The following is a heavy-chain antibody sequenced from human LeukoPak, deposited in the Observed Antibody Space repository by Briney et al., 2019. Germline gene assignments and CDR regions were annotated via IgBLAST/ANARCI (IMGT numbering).Heavy chain of an antibody. V-gene: IGHV4-4*07. CDR2: IYTSGST. CDR1: GGSISSYY. CDR3: ARALSYYDILTGYYYYFDY. Sequence: PSETPSLTCTVSGGSISSYYWSWIRQPAGKGLEWIGRIYTSGSTNYNPSLKSRVTMSVDTSKNQFSLKLSSVTAADTAVYYCARALSYYDILTGYYYYFDYWGQGTLVTVSS. D-gene: IGHD3-9*01. J-gene: IGHJ4*02.